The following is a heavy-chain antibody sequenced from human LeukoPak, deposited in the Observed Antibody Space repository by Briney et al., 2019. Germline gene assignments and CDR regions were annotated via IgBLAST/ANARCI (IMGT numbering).Heavy chain of an antibody. V-gene: IGHV3-23*01. D-gene: IGHD3-22*01. J-gene: IGHJ4*02. CDR1: GFTFSSYA. CDR3: AKDFDWDYYDSSGYFDY. Sequence: GGSLRLSCAASGFTFSSYATSWVRQAPGKGLGWVSAISGSGGSTYYADSVKGRFTISRDNSKNTLYLQMNSLRAEDTAVYYCAKDFDWDYYDSSGYFDYWGQGTLVTVSS. CDR2: ISGSGGST.